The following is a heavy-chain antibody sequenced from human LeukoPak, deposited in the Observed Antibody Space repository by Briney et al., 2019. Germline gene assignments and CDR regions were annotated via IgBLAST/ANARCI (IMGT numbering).Heavy chain of an antibody. J-gene: IGHJ3*02. D-gene: IGHD4-11*01. CDR1: GFTFSSYA. CDR3: AKDTPSGVPPTDYSTLQARDAFDI. CDR2: ISGSGGST. Sequence: GGSLRLSCAASGFTFSSYAMSWVRQAPGKGLEWVSAISGSGGSTYYADSVKGRSTISRDNSKNTLYLQMNSLRAEDTAVYYCAKDTPSGVPPTDYSTLQARDAFDIWGQGTMVTVSS. V-gene: IGHV3-23*01.